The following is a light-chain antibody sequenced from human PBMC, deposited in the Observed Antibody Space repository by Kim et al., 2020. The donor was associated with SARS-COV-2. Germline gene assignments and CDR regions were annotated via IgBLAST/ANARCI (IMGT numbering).Light chain of an antibody. CDR3: QQFGNSTGT. CDR1: QTISSSY. CDR2: GAS. Sequence: SPGEGATLSRRASQTISSSYLAWYQQKLGQAPRLLIYGASSRATGIPDRFSGSGSGTDFILTISRLESEDFAVYYCQQFGNSTGTFGQGTKVEIK. J-gene: IGKJ1*01. V-gene: IGKV3-20*01.